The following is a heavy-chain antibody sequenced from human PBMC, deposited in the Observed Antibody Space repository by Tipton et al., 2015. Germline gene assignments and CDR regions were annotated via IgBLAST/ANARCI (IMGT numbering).Heavy chain of an antibody. V-gene: IGHV3-23*01. D-gene: IGHD3-10*01. J-gene: IGHJ5*02. CDR2: ISGSGSST. Sequence: SLRLSCAASGFTFSSSAMTWVRQAPGKGLEWVSSISGSGSSTYHGDSVKGRFTISRDNSKNTLYLQMNSLRAEDTAVYYCAKYGSGSYYSGFGPWGQGTLVTVSS. CDR3: AKYGSGSYYSGFGP. CDR1: GFTFSSSA.